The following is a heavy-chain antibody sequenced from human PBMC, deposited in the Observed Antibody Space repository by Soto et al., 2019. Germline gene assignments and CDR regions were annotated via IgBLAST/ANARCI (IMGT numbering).Heavy chain of an antibody. CDR3: AKVNDFWSGYYNGDFDY. CDR1: GFTFSSYA. CDR2: ISGSGGST. J-gene: IGHJ4*02. Sequence: GGSLRLSCAASGFTFSSYAMSWVRQAPGKGLEWVSAISGSGGSTYYADSVKGRFTISRDNSKNTLYLQMNSLRAEDTAVYYCAKVNDFWSGYYNGDFDYWGQGTLVTVSS. V-gene: IGHV3-23*01. D-gene: IGHD3-3*01.